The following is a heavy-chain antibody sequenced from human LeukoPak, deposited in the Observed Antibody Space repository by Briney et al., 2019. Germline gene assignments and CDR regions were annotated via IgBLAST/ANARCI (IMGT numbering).Heavy chain of an antibody. V-gene: IGHV1-46*01. Sequence: ASVKISCKACGYTFTSYYMHWVRQAPGQGLEWMGIINPSGGSTSYAQKFQGRVTMTRDTSTSTVYMELSSLRSEDTAVYYCARVSLVGSRAFDIWGQGTMVTVSS. J-gene: IGHJ3*02. D-gene: IGHD1-26*01. CDR1: GYTFTSYY. CDR2: INPSGGST. CDR3: ARVSLVGSRAFDI.